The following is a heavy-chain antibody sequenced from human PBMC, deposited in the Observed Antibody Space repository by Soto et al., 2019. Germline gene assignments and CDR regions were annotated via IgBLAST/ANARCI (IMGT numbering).Heavy chain of an antibody. D-gene: IGHD5-12*01. CDR2: IIPIFGTA. CDR1: GGTFSSYA. CDR3: ARYGGYSGYGAFDI. J-gene: IGHJ3*02. V-gene: IGHV1-69*13. Sequence: SVKVSCKASGGTFSSYAISWVRQAPGQGLEWMGGIIPIFGTANYAQKFQGRVTITADESTSTAYTELSSLRSEDTAVYYCARYGGYSGYGAFDIWGQGTMVTVSS.